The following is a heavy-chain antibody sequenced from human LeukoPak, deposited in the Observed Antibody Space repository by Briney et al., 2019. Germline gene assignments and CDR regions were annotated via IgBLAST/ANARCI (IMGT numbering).Heavy chain of an antibody. CDR3: ARFSANGMDV. Sequence: SGGSLRLSCAASGFTFSSYAMAWVRQAPGKGLEWVSVLYSGGRAYYADSVEGRFTISRDNSKNTVFLQMNSLRVEDAAMYYCARFSANGMDVWGQGTTVTVSS. CDR1: GFTFSSYA. V-gene: IGHV3-53*01. J-gene: IGHJ6*02. CDR2: LYSGGRA.